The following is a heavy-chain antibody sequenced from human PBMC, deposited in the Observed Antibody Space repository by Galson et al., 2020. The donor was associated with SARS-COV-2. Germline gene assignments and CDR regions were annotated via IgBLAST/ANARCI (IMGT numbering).Heavy chain of an antibody. Sequence: GGSLRLSCAASRFTFSSYEMNWVRQAPGKGLERVSYISSSGSTIYYADSVKGRFTISRDNATNSLYLQMNSLRAEDTAVYYCARAGATMYYFLYWGQGTLVTVS. CDR1: RFTFSSYE. D-gene: IGHD6-25*01. CDR3: ARAGATMYYFLY. J-gene: IGHJ4*02. CDR2: ISSSGSTI. V-gene: IGHV3-48*03.